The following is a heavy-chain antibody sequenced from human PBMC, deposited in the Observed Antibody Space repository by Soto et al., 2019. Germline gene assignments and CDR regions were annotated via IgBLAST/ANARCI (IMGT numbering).Heavy chain of an antibody. J-gene: IGHJ4*02. Sequence: QVQLQESGPGLVKPSETLSLTCTVSGGSISSYYWNWIRQPPGKGLEWIGYINYSGGTNYNPSLKRPVTIXXDXSXXHFTLKRSSVTAAATAVYYCVRLYYDTSDYYYFDYWGQGTLVTVSS. CDR3: VRLYYDTSDYYYFDY. CDR1: GGSISSYY. D-gene: IGHD3-22*01. CDR2: INYSGGT. V-gene: IGHV4-59*01.